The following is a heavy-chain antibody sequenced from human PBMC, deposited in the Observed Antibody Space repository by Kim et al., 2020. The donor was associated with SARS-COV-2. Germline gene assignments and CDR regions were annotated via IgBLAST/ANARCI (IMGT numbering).Heavy chain of an antibody. CDR2: INAGNGNT. V-gene: IGHV1-3*01. CDR1: GYTFTSYA. J-gene: IGHJ6*02. CDR3: ASCILFTDYYGMDV. Sequence: ASVKVSCKASGYTFTSYAMHWVRQAPGQRLEWMGWINAGNGNTKYSQKFQGRVTITRDTSASTAYMELSILRSEDTAVYYCASCILFTDYYGMDVWGQGTTVTVSS. D-gene: IGHD2-15*01.